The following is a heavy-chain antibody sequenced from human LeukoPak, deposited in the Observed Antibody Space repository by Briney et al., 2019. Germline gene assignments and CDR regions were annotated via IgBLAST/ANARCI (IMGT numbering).Heavy chain of an antibody. CDR1: GYSFSSYW. D-gene: IGHD5-18*01. J-gene: IGHJ4*02. CDR2: IYPGDSDT. V-gene: IGHV5-51*01. CDR3: TRHHTAMFDY. Sequence: HGESLKISSKGSGYSFSSYWIAWVRQMPGKGLEWMGIIYPGDSDTTYSPSFQGQVTISADKSISTAYLQWSSLKASDTAMYYCTRHHTAMFDYWGKGTLVTVSS.